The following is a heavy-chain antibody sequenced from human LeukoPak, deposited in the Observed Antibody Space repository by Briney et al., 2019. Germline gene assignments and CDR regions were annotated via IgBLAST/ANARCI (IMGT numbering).Heavy chain of an antibody. CDR1: GFTFSSYA. D-gene: IGHD3-10*01. V-gene: IGHV3-30*01. Sequence: GRSLRLSCAASGFTFSSYAMHWVRQAPGKGLEWVAVISYDGSNKYYADSVKGRFTISRDNSKNTLYLQMNSLRAEDTAVYYCARFAGSGSYIEYWGQGTLITVSS. CDR3: ARFAGSGSYIEY. J-gene: IGHJ4*02. CDR2: ISYDGSNK.